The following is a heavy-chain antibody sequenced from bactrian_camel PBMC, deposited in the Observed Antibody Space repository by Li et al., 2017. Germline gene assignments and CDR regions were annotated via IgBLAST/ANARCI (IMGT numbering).Heavy chain of an antibody. D-gene: IGHD3*01. J-gene: IGHJ4*01. Sequence: HVQLVESGGGSVQAGGSLRLSCKVSGHSRGSNCVGWYRLPPGRAPAEREGIAAIRRDGGETWYAASVKGRFTISQDNAKNTVYLQMNSLKPEDTAMYYCTKDRSYGTRNWAQSTRGQGTQVTVS. CDR1: GHSRGSNC. V-gene: IGHV3S45*01. CDR2: IRRDGGET. CDR3: TKDRSYGTRNWAQST.